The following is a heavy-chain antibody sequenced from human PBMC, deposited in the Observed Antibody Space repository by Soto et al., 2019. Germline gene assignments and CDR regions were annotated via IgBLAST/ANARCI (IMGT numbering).Heavy chain of an antibody. CDR3: ARGGGVGVAGSAAFDM. D-gene: IGHD3-3*01. V-gene: IGHV1-2*02. CDR1: GYPVTAYY. J-gene: IGHJ3*02. CDR2: INPATGAA. Sequence: QLHLVQSGAVVKKPGASVTVSCSASGYPVTAYYMHWVRQAPGRGLEWMGGINPATGAAKYTQTFQGRVTMPRDTSTSTVFMELSGRTSEDTAVFYCARGGGVGVAGSAAFDMWGQGTVVTVSS.